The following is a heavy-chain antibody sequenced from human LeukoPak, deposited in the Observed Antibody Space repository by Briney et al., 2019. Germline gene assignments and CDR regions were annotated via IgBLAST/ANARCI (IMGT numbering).Heavy chain of an antibody. D-gene: IGHD1-26*01. Sequence: GASVKVSCKASGYSFTGYYMHWVRQAPGQGLEWMAWINPNSGDTTYAKKFQGRVTKTRDTSISTAYMELSRLRSDDTAVYYCARGEIVGARSHDYFDYWGQGTLVTVSS. V-gene: IGHV1-2*02. CDR1: GYSFTGYY. J-gene: IGHJ4*02. CDR2: INPNSGDT. CDR3: ARGEIVGARSHDYFDY.